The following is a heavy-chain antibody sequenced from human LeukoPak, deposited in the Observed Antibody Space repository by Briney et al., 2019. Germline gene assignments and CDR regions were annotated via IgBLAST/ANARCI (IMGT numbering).Heavy chain of an antibody. J-gene: IGHJ5*02. CDR1: GYTFTGYY. CDR3: ARASFWESPINWFDP. V-gene: IGHV1-2*07. CDR2: INPKNGGA. Sequence: GASVKVSCKASGYTFTGYYIHWVRQAPGQGLEWMGWINPKNGGANYAPRFQGRVTMTRDRSISTVYMELTGLTSDDTAVYYCARASFWESPINWFDPWSQGTLVTVSS. D-gene: IGHD3-16*01.